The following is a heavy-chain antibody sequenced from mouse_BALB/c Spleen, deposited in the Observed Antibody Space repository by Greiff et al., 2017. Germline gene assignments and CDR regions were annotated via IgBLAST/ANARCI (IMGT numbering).Heavy chain of an antibody. CDR2: IDPFNGGT. D-gene: IGHD2-3*01. J-gene: IGHJ4*01. CDR1: GYSFTSYY. V-gene: IGHV1S135*01. Sequence: VQLQQSGPELMKPGASVKISCKASGYSFTSYYMHWVKQSHGKSLEWIGYIDPFNGGTSYNQKFKGKATLTVDKSSSTAYMHLSSLTSEDSAVYYCARSEDGSYWGQGTSVTVSS. CDR3: ARSEDGSY.